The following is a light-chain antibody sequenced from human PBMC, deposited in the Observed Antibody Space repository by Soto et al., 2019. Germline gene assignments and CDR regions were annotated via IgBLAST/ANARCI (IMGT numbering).Light chain of an antibody. V-gene: IGKV1-39*01. Sequence: IEVTQSPSSLAASLGDRVTITCRASQTIGTYVNWYRQKSGAAPELLIYDASTLQSGVPSRFRGGASGTDFTLTISRLEPEDFAVYYCQQYGSSPSITFGQGTRLEIK. CDR1: QTIGTY. CDR3: QQYGSSPSIT. CDR2: DAS. J-gene: IGKJ5*01.